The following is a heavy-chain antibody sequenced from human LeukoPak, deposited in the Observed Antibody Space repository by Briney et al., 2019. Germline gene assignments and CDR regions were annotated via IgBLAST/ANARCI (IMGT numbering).Heavy chain of an antibody. CDR2: MNPNSGNT. CDR1: GGTFSSYA. Sequence: GASVKVSCKASGGTFSSYALSWVRQAPGQGLEWMGWMNPNSGNTGYAQKFQGRVTMTRNTSISTAYMELSSLRSEDTAVYYCAKRGYTYGDFDYWGQGTLVTVSS. J-gene: IGHJ4*02. CDR3: AKRGYTYGDFDY. D-gene: IGHD5-18*01. V-gene: IGHV1-8*02.